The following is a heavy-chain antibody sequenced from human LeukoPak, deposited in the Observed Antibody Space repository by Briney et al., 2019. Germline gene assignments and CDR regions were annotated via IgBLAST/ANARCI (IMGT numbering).Heavy chain of an antibody. Sequence: GGSLRLSCAASGFTFSSYEMNWVRQAPGKGLEWVSYISSSGSTIYYADSVKGRFTISRDNAKNSLYLQMNSLRDEDTAVYYCARVSYYDSSGYEENPVFDYWGQGTLVTVSS. CDR2: ISSSGSTI. D-gene: IGHD3-22*01. J-gene: IGHJ4*02. CDR1: GFTFSSYE. V-gene: IGHV3-48*03. CDR3: ARVSYYDSSGYEENPVFDY.